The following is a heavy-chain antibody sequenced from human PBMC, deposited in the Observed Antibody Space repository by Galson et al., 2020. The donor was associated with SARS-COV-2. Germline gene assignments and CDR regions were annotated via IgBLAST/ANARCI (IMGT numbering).Heavy chain of an antibody. CDR1: GFTFSSYA. CDR2: ISGSGGST. J-gene: IGHJ4*02. D-gene: IGHD5-18*01. V-gene: IGHV3-23*01. Sequence: GESLKISCAASGFTFSSYAMSWVRQAPGKGLEWVSAISGSGGSTYYADSVKGRFTISRDNSKNTLYLQMNSLRAEDTAVYYCAKDTTLETALALYFDYWGQGTLVTVSS. CDR3: AKDTTLETALALYFDY.